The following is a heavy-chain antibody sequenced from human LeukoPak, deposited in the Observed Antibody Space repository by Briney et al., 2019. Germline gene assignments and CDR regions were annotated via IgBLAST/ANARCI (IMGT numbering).Heavy chain of an antibody. J-gene: IGHJ4*02. V-gene: IGHV3-48*04. CDR3: ASSRGSWPDYFDY. CDR2: ITDSGSTI. D-gene: IGHD6-13*01. Sequence: GGTLRLSCAASGFTFSSYGMNWVRQAPGKGLEWVSYITDSGSTIYYADSVKGRFTISRDNAKNSLYLQMNSLRAEDTAVYYCASSRGSWPDYFDYWGQGTLVTVSS. CDR1: GFTFSSYG.